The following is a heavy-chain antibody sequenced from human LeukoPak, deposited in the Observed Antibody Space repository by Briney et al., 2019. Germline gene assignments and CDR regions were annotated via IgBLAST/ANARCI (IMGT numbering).Heavy chain of an antibody. V-gene: IGHV4-34*01. J-gene: IGHJ4*02. CDR2: INHIGRT. D-gene: IGHD1-7*01. CDR1: GGPFSGYC. CDR3: VRGNWNYGSRS. Sequence: PSETLSLTCADYGGPFSGYCWIWIRQPPGKGLEWIGEINHIGRTNYNPSLKSRITMSVDKSKNQFSLKLTSMTAADTAIYYCVRGNWNYGSRSWGQGTLVTISS.